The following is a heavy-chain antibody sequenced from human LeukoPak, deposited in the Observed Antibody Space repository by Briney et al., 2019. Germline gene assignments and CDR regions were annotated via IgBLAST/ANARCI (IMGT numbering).Heavy chain of an antibody. D-gene: IGHD4-17*01. Sequence: GASVKVSCKASGYTFTSYGISWVRQAPGQGLEWMGGIIPIFGTANYAQKFQGRGTITADESTSTAYMELSSLRSEDTAVYYCARVSGATTVTLVFDYWGQGTLVTVSS. V-gene: IGHV1-69*13. CDR3: ARVSGATTVTLVFDY. J-gene: IGHJ4*02. CDR2: IIPIFGTA. CDR1: GYTFTSYG.